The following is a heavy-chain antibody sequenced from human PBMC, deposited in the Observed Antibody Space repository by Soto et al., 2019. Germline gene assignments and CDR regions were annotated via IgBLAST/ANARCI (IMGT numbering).Heavy chain of an antibody. V-gene: IGHV4-59*08. CDR3: ARRYGSSFDY. D-gene: IGHD6-13*01. J-gene: IGHJ4*02. Sequence: QVQLQESGPGLVKPSETLSLTCTVSGGSISSYYWSCIRQPPGKGLEWIGYIYYSGSTNYNHSLTSRVTIKVDTYKNQFSLKLSSVTAADTAVYYCARRYGSSFDYWGQGTLVTVSS. CDR1: GGSISSYY. CDR2: IYYSGST.